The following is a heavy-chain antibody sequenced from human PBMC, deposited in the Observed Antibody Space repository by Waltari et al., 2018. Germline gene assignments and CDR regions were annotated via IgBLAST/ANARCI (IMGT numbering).Heavy chain of an antibody. CDR3: ARGQWLPPGWGYFDY. V-gene: IGHV1-69*13. CDR1: GGTFSSYA. J-gene: IGHJ4*02. D-gene: IGHD6-19*01. CDR2: ISPSFGTA. Sequence: QVQLVQSGAEVKKPGSSVKVSCKASGGTFSSYAISWVRQAPGQGLEWMGGISPSFGTANYAQKYKGRVTITADDSTSTAYMELSSLRSEDTAVYYCARGQWLPPGWGYFDYWGQGTLVTVSS.